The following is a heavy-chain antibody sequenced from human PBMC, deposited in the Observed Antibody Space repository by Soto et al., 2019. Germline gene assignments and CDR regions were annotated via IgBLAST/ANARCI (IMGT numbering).Heavy chain of an antibody. Sequence: EVQLAESGGGLVQPGGSLSLSCAASGFTLSSYAMNWVRQAPGKGLEWVSYISSSSSNIQYAGSVKGRFTISRDNAKNSLDLQMNSLRDDDTAVYFCARECSMANRWCRWFDPWGQGTLVTVSS. CDR1: GFTLSSYA. D-gene: IGHD2-8*02. V-gene: IGHV3-48*02. CDR2: ISSSSSNI. J-gene: IGHJ5*02. CDR3: ARECSMANRWCRWFDP.